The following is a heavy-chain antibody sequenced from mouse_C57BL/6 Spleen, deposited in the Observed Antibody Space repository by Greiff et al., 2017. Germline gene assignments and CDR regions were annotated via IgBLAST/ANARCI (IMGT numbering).Heavy chain of an antibody. Sequence: EVQLQQSGAELVKPGASVKLSCTASGFNIKDYYMHWVKQRTEQGLEWIGRIDTEDGDTKYAPQFPGKATITADPSSNTAYLQLSSLTSKDTAVYYCARITTVVGGYFDVWGTGTTVTVSS. V-gene: IGHV14-2*01. CDR3: ARITTVVGGYFDV. CDR1: GFNIKDYY. CDR2: IDTEDGDT. D-gene: IGHD1-1*01. J-gene: IGHJ1*03.